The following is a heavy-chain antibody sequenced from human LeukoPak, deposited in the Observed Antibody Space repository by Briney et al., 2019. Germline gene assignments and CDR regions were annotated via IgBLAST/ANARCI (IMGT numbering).Heavy chain of an antibody. J-gene: IGHJ6*02. V-gene: IGHV3-74*01. CDR1: GFTFSSYA. CDR3: ARDWYSGSYYYGMDV. D-gene: IGHD1-26*01. CDR2: IDSDGSSA. Sequence: PGGSLRLSCAASGFTFSSYAMNWVRQAPGKGLVWVSRIDSDGSSATYADSVKGRFTISRDNAKNTLHLQMNSLRAEDAAVYYCARDWYSGSYYYGMDVWGQGTTVTVSS.